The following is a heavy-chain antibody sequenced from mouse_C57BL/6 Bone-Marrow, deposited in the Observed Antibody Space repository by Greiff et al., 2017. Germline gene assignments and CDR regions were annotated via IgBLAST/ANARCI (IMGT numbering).Heavy chain of an antibody. J-gene: IGHJ2*01. CDR3: ATSRYYFDY. CDR1: GYTFTSYG. CDR2: IYPRSGNT. Sequence: VKLMESGAELARPGASAKLSCKASGYTFTSYGISWVKQRTGQGLEWIGEIYPRSGNTNYNEKFKGKATLTADKSSITAYMELSSLTSEDAAVYFCATSRYYFDYWGQGTTLTVSS. V-gene: IGHV1-81*01.